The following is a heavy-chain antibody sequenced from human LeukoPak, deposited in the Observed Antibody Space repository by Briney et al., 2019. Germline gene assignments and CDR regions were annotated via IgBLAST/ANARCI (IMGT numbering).Heavy chain of an antibody. V-gene: IGHV4-34*01. D-gene: IGHD2-15*01. Sequence: PSETLSLTCAVYGGSFSGYYWSWIRQPPGKGLEWIGEINHSGSTNYNPSLKSRVTISVDTSKNQFSLKLSSVTAADTAVYYCARGRGWPLTREYFQHWGQGTLVTVSS. CDR3: ARGRGWPLTREYFQH. CDR1: GGSFSGYY. CDR2: INHSGST. J-gene: IGHJ1*01.